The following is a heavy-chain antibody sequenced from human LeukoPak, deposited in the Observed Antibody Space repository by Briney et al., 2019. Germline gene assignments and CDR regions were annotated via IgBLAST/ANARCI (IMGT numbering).Heavy chain of an antibody. J-gene: IGHJ4*02. CDR2: IRSKANSYAT. CDR1: GFTFSGSA. CDR3: TRLGYYYGSGSPNQY. V-gene: IGHV3-73*01. Sequence: GGSLRLSCTASGFTFSGSAMHWVRQASGKGLEWVGRIRSKANSYATAYAASVKGRFTISRDDSKNTAYLQMNSLKTEDTAVYYCTRLGYYYGSGSPNQYWGQGTLVTVSS. D-gene: IGHD3-10*01.